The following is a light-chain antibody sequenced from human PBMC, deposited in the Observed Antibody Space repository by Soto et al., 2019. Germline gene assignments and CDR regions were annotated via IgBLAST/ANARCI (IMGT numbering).Light chain of an antibody. CDR3: AAWDDSLNGEV. Sequence: QAVVTQTPSASGTPGQRVTISCSGSSSKIGSTTVNWYQQLPGTAPKLLIYNNNQRPSGVPDRFSGSKSGTSASLAISGLQSEDEADYYCAAWDDSLNGEVFGGGTKLTVL. CDR1: SSKIGSTT. V-gene: IGLV1-44*01. J-gene: IGLJ2*01. CDR2: NNN.